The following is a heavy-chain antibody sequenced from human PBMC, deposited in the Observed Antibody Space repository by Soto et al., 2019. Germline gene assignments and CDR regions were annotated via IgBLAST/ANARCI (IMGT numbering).Heavy chain of an antibody. Sequence: QVQLVQSGAEVKKPGSSVKVSCTASGGTFNSYALSWVRQASGQGLEWMGGIIPIFGKVNFAQNFQGRVTITADESTSTAYMELSSLGSEDTAVYYCARVGSAAASADLGYYNYTMDVWGQGTTVIVSS. V-gene: IGHV1-69*01. CDR3: ARVGSAAASADLGYYNYTMDV. D-gene: IGHD6-13*01. CDR2: IIPIFGKV. CDR1: GGTFNSYA. J-gene: IGHJ6*02.